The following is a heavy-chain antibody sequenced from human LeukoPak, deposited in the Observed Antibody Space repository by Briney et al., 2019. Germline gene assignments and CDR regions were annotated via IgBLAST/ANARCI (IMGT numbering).Heavy chain of an antibody. J-gene: IGHJ6*02. D-gene: IGHD6-25*01. Sequence: PSETLSLTCTVSGGSISSGGYYWSWIRQHPGKGLEWIGYIYYSGSTYYNPSLKSRVTISVDTSKNQFSLKLSSVTAADTAVYYCAREPRPYSSAGPYYYYGMDVWGQGTTVTVSS. CDR3: AREPRPYSSAGPYYYYGMDV. CDR2: IYYSGST. V-gene: IGHV4-31*03. CDR1: GGSISSGGYY.